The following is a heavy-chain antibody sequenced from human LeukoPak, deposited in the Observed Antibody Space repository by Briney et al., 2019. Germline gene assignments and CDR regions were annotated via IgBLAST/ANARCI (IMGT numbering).Heavy chain of an antibody. CDR1: GGSISGYY. CDR3: ARRLHTSGWLDL. D-gene: IGHD6-25*01. J-gene: IGHJ5*02. V-gene: IGHV4-59*08. Sequence: PSETLSLTCTVPGGSISGYYWSWIRQPPGKGLDWIGYIYYSGSTNYNPSLKSRVSISVDTSKNQLSLQLSSVTASDTAVYYCARRLHTSGWLDLWGQGTLVTVSS. CDR2: IYYSGST.